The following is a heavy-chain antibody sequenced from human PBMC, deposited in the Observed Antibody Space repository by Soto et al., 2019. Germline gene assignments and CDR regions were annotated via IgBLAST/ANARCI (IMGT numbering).Heavy chain of an antibody. CDR3: ARASGNDGYSDY. Sequence: GGSLRLSCTASGFTFSEYSMSWVRQAPGKGLEWVSSITHSVTYVYYADSVKGRFTISRDSASNSLFLQMTSLRAEDTAVYHCARASGNDGYSDYWGQGTLVTVSS. CDR1: GFTFSEYS. J-gene: IGHJ4*02. V-gene: IGHV3-21*01. D-gene: IGHD5-12*01. CDR2: ITHSVTYV.